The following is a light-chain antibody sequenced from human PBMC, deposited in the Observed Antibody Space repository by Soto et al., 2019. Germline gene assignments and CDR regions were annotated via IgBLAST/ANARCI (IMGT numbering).Light chain of an antibody. CDR3: HQYGISPWS. Sequence: EIVLTQSPGTLSLSPGERATLSCRASQSVSNSFLAWYQHKPGQAPRLLIYAASSRATGIPDRFSGSGSGTDFTLTISRLEAEDFAVYYCHQYGISPWSFGQGTKVDIK. CDR1: QSVSNSF. V-gene: IGKV3-20*01. J-gene: IGKJ1*01. CDR2: AAS.